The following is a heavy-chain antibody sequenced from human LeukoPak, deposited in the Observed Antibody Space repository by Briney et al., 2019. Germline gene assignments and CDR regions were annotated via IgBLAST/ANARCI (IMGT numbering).Heavy chain of an antibody. V-gene: IGHV1-69*13. CDR2: VIPIFSTA. CDR3: AVGVRSSGSYQIWGHAFDI. D-gene: IGHD3-10*01. CDR1: GGTFSTYA. Sequence: ASVKVSRKASGGTFSTYAISWVRQAPGQGLEWMGGVIPIFSTADYAQKFQGRVTITADESTSTAYMELSSLRSEDTAVYYCAVGVRSSGSYQIWGHAFDIWGQGTMVTVSS. J-gene: IGHJ3*02.